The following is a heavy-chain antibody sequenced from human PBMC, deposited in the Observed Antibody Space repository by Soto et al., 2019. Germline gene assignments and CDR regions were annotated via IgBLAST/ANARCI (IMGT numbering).Heavy chain of an antibody. CDR3: ARDLRAPNCTNGVCYIPFVRVAFDI. Sequence: GGSLRLSCAASGFTFSSYSMNWVRQAPGKGLEWVSSISSSSSYIYYADSVKGRFTISRDNAKNSLYLQMNSLRAEDTAVYYCARDLRAPNCTNGVCYIPFVRVAFDIWGQGTMVTVSS. CDR1: GFTFSSYS. V-gene: IGHV3-21*01. J-gene: IGHJ3*02. D-gene: IGHD2-8*01. CDR2: ISSSSSYI.